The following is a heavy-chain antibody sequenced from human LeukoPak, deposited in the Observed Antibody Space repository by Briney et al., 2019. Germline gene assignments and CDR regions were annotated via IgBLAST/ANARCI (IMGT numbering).Heavy chain of an antibody. CDR3: ARDHIVVVTATGAAFYYGMDV. D-gene: IGHD2-21*02. J-gene: IGHJ6*02. V-gene: IGHV1-2*02. Sequence: GASVKVSCKASGYTFTGYYMHWVRQAPGQGLEWMGWINPNSGGTNYAQKFQGRVTMTRDTSISTAYMELSRLRSDDTAVYYCARDHIVVVTATGAAFYYGMDVWGQGTTVTLSS. CDR2: INPNSGGT. CDR1: GYTFTGYY.